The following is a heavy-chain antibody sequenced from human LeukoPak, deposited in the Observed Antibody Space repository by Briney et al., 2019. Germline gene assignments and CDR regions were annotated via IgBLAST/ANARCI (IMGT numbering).Heavy chain of an antibody. D-gene: IGHD5-18*01. CDR2: IHHSKSS. Sequence: PSETLSLTCAVSGDSITSDKWWTWVRQPPGKGLEWIGEIHHSKSSNYYPSLKGRVTISVDKSKNQFSLKLSSVTAADTAVYYCARLKYTWIQLWLPGYFDYWGQGTLVTVSS. CDR3: ARLKYTWIQLWLPGYFDY. CDR1: GDSITSDKW. J-gene: IGHJ4*02. V-gene: IGHV4-4*02.